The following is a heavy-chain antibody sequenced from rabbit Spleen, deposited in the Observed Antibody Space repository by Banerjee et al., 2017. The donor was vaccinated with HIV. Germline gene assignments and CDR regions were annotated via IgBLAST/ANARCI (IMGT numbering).Heavy chain of an antibody. D-gene: IGHD6-1*01. Sequence: QEQLVESGGGLVQPEGSLTLTCKASGFSFSSSYWIYWVRQAPGKGLEWIARIWTGNGGTNYASWAKGRFTISKSSSTTVTLQMTSLTAADTATYFCARTGVGSDGDVSLWGPGTLVTVS. CDR1: GFSFSSSYW. J-gene: IGHJ4*01. CDR3: ARTGVGSDGDVSL. V-gene: IGHV1S45*01. CDR2: IWTGNGGT.